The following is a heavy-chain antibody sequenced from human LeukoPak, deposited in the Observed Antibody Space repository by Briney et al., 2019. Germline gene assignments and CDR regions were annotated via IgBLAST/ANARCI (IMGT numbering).Heavy chain of an antibody. Sequence: SETLSLTCTVSGGSISSYYWSWIRQPAVKGLEWIGRIYTSGSTNYNPSLKSRVTMSVDTSKNQFSLKLSSVTAADTAVYYCARSSHLHSSGWYAGAFDIWGQGTMVTVSS. D-gene: IGHD6-19*01. V-gene: IGHV4-4*07. CDR1: GGSISSYY. CDR3: ARSSHLHSSGWYAGAFDI. CDR2: IYTSGST. J-gene: IGHJ3*02.